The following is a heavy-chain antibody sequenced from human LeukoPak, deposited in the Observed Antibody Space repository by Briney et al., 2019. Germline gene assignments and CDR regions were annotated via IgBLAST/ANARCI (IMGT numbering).Heavy chain of an antibody. CDR1: GFTFSDHT. V-gene: IGHV3-21*01. J-gene: IGHJ4*02. Sequence: GGSLRLSCAASGFTFSDHTMNWVRQPPGKGLEWVSSISTSSTYTYYADSVKGRFTISRDNAKNSLCLQMNSLSAEDTAVYYCARGTCVGGSCDYYFDYWGEGTLVTVSS. D-gene: IGHD2-15*01. CDR3: ARGTCVGGSCDYYFDY. CDR2: ISTSSTYT.